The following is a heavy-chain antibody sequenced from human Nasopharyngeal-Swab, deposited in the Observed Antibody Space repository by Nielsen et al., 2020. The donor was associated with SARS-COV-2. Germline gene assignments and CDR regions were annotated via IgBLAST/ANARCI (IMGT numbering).Heavy chain of an antibody. CDR1: GGSISSYY. CDR2: IYYNGST. CDR3: ARVPRVSMIVAGPGAFDM. V-gene: IGHV4-59*08. J-gene: IGHJ3*02. Sequence: SETLSLTCTVSGGSISSYYWSWIRQPPGKGLELIAYIYYNGSTNYNPSLKSRVTISVDTSKNQFSLKLNSVTAADTAVYYCARVPRVSMIVAGPGAFDMWGQGTMVTVSS. D-gene: IGHD3-22*01.